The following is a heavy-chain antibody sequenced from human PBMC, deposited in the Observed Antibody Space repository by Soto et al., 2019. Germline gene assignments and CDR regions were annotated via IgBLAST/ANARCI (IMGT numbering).Heavy chain of an antibody. CDR1: GYTFTSYY. CDR2: INPSGGST. CDR3: ARDGGVDTAMVTDWFDP. V-gene: IGHV1-46*01. Sequence: ASVKVSCKASGYTFTSYYMHWVREAPGQGLEWMGIINPSGGSTSYAQKFQGRVTMTRDTSTSTVYMELSSLRSEDTAVYYCARDGGVDTAMVTDWFDPWGQGTLVTVSS. D-gene: IGHD5-18*01. J-gene: IGHJ5*02.